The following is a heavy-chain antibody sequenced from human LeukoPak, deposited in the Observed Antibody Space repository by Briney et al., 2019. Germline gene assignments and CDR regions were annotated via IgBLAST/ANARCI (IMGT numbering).Heavy chain of an antibody. Sequence: GGSLRLSCAASGFTFSTYSMNWVRQAPGKGLEWVSSISGSSSYIYYADSVKGRFTISRDNAKNSLYLQMNSLRAEDTAVYYCARKPYSSSSGQNWFDPWGQGTLVTVSS. J-gene: IGHJ5*02. CDR2: ISGSSSYI. CDR3: ARKPYSSSSGQNWFDP. V-gene: IGHV3-21*01. D-gene: IGHD6-6*01. CDR1: GFTFSTYS.